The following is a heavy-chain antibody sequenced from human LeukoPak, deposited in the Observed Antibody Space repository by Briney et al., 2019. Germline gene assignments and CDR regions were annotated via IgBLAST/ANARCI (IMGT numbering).Heavy chain of an antibody. CDR3: ARALYPSGYSFLGY. CDR2: IKQDGGEK. D-gene: IGHD5-18*01. J-gene: IGHJ4*02. V-gene: IGHV3-7*01. Sequence: GGSLRLSCEVSEFTFSNSWMSWVRQAPGKGLEWVANIKQDGGEKYYVDSVKGRFTISRDNAKNTLYLQMNSLRAEDTAVYYCARALYPSGYSFLGYWGQGTLVTVSS. CDR1: EFTFSNSW.